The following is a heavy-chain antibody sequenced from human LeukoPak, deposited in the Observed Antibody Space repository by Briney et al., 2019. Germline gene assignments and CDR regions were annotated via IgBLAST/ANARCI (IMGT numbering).Heavy chain of an antibody. Sequence: PSETLSLNCTVSGGSISSYYWSWIRQPPGKGLEWIGYIYYSGSTNYNPSLKSRVTISVDTSKNQFSLKLSSVTAADTAVYYCARVRIGFDYWGQGTLVTVSS. CDR1: GGSISSYY. D-gene: IGHD2-15*01. CDR3: ARVRIGFDY. V-gene: IGHV4-59*01. CDR2: IYYSGST. J-gene: IGHJ4*02.